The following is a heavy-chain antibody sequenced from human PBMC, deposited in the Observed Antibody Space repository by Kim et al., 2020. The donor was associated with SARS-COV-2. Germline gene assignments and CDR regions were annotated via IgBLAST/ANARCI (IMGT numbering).Heavy chain of an antibody. Sequence: GGSLRLSCAASGFIFSKHWMTWVRQAPGKGLEWVANIEQDGSEKHYVDSVKGRFTISRYNARNSLYLQMNSLRAEDTAVYYCARLFYFDGSAYRHFDYWRKGTLVTVSS. J-gene: IGHJ4*02. V-gene: IGHV3-7*03. CDR2: IEQDGSEK. CDR1: GFIFSKHW. CDR3: ARLFYFDGSAYRHFDY. D-gene: IGHD3-22*01.